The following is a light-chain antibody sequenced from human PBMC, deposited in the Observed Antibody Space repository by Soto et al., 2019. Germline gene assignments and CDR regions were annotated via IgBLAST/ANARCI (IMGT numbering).Light chain of an antibody. Sequence: SYELTQPPSGSVSPGQTARITCSGDALPKQYAYWYQQKPGQAPVLVIYKDSERPSGIPERFSGSSSGTTVTLTISGVQAEDEADYYCQSADSSGTHVVFGGGTKLTVL. CDR1: ALPKQY. V-gene: IGLV3-25*03. CDR2: KDS. CDR3: QSADSSGTHVV. J-gene: IGLJ2*01.